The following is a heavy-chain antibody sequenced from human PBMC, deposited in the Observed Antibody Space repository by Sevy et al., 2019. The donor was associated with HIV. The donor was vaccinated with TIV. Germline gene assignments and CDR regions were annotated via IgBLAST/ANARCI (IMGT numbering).Heavy chain of an antibody. CDR3: ARLECSGEDNCYNH. V-gene: IGHV4-59*01. J-gene: IGHJ5*02. CDR2: IFYRGTT. D-gene: IGHD2-15*01. CDR1: GASIRSYS. Sequence: SETLSLTCNVSGASIRSYSWTWIRQPPGKGLEGIGNIFYRGTTDYNPSLKSRVTISVDTSQNQVSLWVNSVTASDTAVYFCARLECSGEDNCYNHWGQGTPVTVSS.